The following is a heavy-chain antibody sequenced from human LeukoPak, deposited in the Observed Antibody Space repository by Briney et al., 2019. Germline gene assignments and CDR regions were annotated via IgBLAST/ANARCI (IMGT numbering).Heavy chain of an antibody. Sequence: SETLSLTCAVSGGSISSGGYSWSWIRQPPGKGLEWIGTIYYTASTYYNPSLKSRVTISLDTSKNHLSLKLNSVTAADTAVYFCARLLYNWNSLFWGQGTLVTVSS. J-gene: IGHJ4*02. V-gene: IGHV4-30-2*03. CDR2: IYYTAST. CDR3: ARLLYNWNSLF. CDR1: GGSISSGGYS. D-gene: IGHD1-7*01.